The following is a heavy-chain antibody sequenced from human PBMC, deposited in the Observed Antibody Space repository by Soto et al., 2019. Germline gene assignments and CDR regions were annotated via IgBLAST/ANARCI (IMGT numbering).Heavy chain of an antibody. D-gene: IGHD6-19*01. J-gene: IGHJ4*02. Sequence: PGGSLRLSCAASGFTFSRYWMSWVRQAPGKGLEWVANIKDDGSEKYYVDSVKGRFTISRDNAKNSLSLEMNSLRAEDTAVYYCARSLIAVTGTLWDYWGQGTLVTVSS. CDR2: IKDDGSEK. V-gene: IGHV3-7*05. CDR1: GFTFSRYW. CDR3: ARSLIAVTGTLWDY.